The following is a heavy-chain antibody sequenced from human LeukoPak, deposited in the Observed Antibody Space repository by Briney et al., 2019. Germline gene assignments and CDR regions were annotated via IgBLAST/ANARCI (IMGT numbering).Heavy chain of an antibody. D-gene: IGHD5-18*01. CDR1: GFTFSTYW. V-gene: IGHV3-48*01. J-gene: IGHJ5*01. Sequence: GGSLRLSCAGSGFTFSTYWIHWVRQAPGRGLEWLSYLTRTSSATWYADSVKGRFTIFRDNAKSSLYLQMNSLRVEDTAVYYCATGGSEYRSDWFDSWGQGILVNVAS. CDR2: LTRTSSAT. CDR3: ATGGSEYRSDWFDS.